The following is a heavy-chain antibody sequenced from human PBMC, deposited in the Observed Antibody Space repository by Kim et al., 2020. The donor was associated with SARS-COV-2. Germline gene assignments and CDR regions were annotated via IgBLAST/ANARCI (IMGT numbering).Heavy chain of an antibody. J-gene: IGHJ4*02. CDR3: ARGYSGSYLGDFDY. Sequence: AQKVQGRVTMTRDTSTSTVYMELSSLRSEDTAVYYCARGYSGSYLGDFDYWGQGTLVTVSS. V-gene: IGHV1-46*01. D-gene: IGHD1-26*01.